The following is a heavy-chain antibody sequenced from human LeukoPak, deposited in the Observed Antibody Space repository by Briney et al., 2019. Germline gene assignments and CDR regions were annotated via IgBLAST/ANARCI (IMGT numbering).Heavy chain of an antibody. J-gene: IGHJ4*02. CDR2: IYPGDSDT. CDR1: GYSFTSYW. CDR3: ARLHYDSSGYYQGIFDY. D-gene: IGHD3-22*01. V-gene: IGHV5-51*01. Sequence: GESLKISCKGSGYSFTSYWIGWVRQMPGKGLEWMGIIYPGDSDTRYSPSFQGQVTISADKSISTAYLQWSSLKASDTAMYYCARLHYDSSGYYQGIFDYWGQGTLVTVSS.